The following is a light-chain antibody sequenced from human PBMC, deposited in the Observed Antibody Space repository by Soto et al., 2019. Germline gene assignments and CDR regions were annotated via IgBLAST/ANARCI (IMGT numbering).Light chain of an antibody. Sequence: DIQMTQSPSTLSASVGDRVTITCRASQSISSWLAWYQQIPGKAPNLLIYMASSLESGVPSRLSGSGSGTEFTLTIDSLQPDDFATYYCQHYHSYPWTFGQGTKVEIK. CDR3: QHYHSYPWT. CDR1: QSISSW. V-gene: IGKV1-5*03. CDR2: MAS. J-gene: IGKJ1*01.